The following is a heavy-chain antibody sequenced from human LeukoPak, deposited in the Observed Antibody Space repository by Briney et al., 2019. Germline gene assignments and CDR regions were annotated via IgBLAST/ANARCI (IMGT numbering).Heavy chain of an antibody. CDR2: ISYDGSNK. CDR3: ARDRTARPQSRYYYMDV. J-gene: IGHJ6*03. V-gene: IGHV3-30*01. CDR1: GFTFSSYA. D-gene: IGHD6-6*01. Sequence: PGGSLRLSCAASGFTFSSYAMHWVRQAPGKGLEWVAVISYDGSNKYYADSVKGRFTISRDNSKNTLYLQMNSLRAEDTAVYYCARDRTARPQSRYYYMDVWGKGTTVTVSS.